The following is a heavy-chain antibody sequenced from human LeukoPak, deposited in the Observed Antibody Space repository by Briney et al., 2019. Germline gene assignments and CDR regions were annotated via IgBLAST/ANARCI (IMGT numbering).Heavy chain of an antibody. CDR3: ARDRELPAVDAFDI. CDR1: GFTFSSYS. J-gene: IGHJ3*02. V-gene: IGHV3-21*01. D-gene: IGHD1-26*01. CDR2: ISSSSSYI. Sequence: PGGSLRLSCAPSGFTFSSYSMNWVRQAPGKGLEWVSSISSSSSYIYYADSVKGRFTISRDNAKNSLYLQMNSLRAEDTAVYYCARDRELPAVDAFDIWGQGAMVTVSS.